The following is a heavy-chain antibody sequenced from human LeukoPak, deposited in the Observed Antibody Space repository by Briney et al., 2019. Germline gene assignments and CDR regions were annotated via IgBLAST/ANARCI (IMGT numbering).Heavy chain of an antibody. Sequence: PSETLSLTCTVSGGSMSTYYWTWIRQSPVKGLEWVGDIHYSGSSYYNPSLQSRVTISLNMSQNQFSLKLTSVTAADTAVYYCVTIKSGSDGDVVFDIWGQGTMVTVS. J-gene: IGHJ3*02. D-gene: IGHD2-15*01. CDR3: VTIKSGSDGDVVFDI. V-gene: IGHV4-59*12. CDR2: IHYSGSS. CDR1: GGSMSTYY.